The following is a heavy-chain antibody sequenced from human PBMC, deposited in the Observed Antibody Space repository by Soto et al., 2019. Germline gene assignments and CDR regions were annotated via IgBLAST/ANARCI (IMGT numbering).Heavy chain of an antibody. V-gene: IGHV3-21*01. J-gene: IGHJ4*02. CDR3: AKSRTLVVPAAVPEYFFDY. Sequence: GGSLRLSCAASGFTFSSYSMNWVRQAPGKGLEWVSSISSSSSYIYYADSVKGRFTISRDNAKNSLYLQMNSLRAEDTAVYYCAKSRTLVVPAAVPEYFFDYWGQGTLVTVSS. CDR1: GFTFSSYS. D-gene: IGHD2-2*01. CDR2: ISSSSSYI.